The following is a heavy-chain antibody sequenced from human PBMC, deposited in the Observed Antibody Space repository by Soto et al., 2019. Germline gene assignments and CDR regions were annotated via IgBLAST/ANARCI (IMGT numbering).Heavy chain of an antibody. D-gene: IGHD6-13*01. CDR1: GFTFHDYV. CDR3: ARDRVLAAAGIYYFDY. J-gene: IGHJ4*02. Sequence: EGSLRLSCAASGFTFHDYVMSSVRQAPGKGLEWVSGINWNGGSTGYADSVKGRFTISRDNAKNSLYLQMNSLRAEDTALYYCARDRVLAAAGIYYFDYWGQGT. V-gene: IGHV3-20*04. CDR2: INWNGGST.